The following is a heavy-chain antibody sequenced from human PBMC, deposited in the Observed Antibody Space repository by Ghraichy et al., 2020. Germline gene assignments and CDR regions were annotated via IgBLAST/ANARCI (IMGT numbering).Heavy chain of an antibody. CDR2: ISSSSTYI. Sequence: GGSLRLSCAASGFTLSRYSMNWVRQAPGKGLEWVSSISSSSTYIYYADSVKGRFTISRDNAKNSLYLQMNSLRAEDTAVYYCASGSSGSYFYFDYWGQGTLVTVSS. CDR1: GFTLSRYS. J-gene: IGHJ4*02. D-gene: IGHD6-19*01. V-gene: IGHV3-21*01. CDR3: ASGSSGSYFYFDY.